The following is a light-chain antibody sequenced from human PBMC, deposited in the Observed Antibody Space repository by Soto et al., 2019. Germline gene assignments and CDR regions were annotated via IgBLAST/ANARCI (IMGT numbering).Light chain of an antibody. CDR2: KAS. J-gene: IGKJ1*01. CDR1: QSINTN. CDR3: QHYNSYSEA. V-gene: IGKV1-5*03. Sequence: DIQMTQSPSTLSASVGDRVTITCQASQSINTNLAWYQQKPGKAPKLLIYKASTLKSGVPSRFSGSGSGTEFTLTISSLQPDDFATYYCQHYNSYSEAFGQGTKVDIK.